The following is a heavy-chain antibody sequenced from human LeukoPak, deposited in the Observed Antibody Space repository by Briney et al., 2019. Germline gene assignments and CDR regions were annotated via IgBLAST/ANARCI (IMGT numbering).Heavy chain of an antibody. J-gene: IGHJ4*02. Sequence: PLASVKVSCKASGYTFTGYLMHWVRRAPGQGLEWMGWINPNSGGTNYGQKFQGRVTLTRDTSINTAYMELSRLRSDDTALYYCAREGRDGYNKDFDYWGQGTLVTVSS. V-gene: IGHV1-2*02. CDR3: AREGRDGYNKDFDY. CDR1: GYTFTGYL. D-gene: IGHD5-24*01. CDR2: INPNSGGT.